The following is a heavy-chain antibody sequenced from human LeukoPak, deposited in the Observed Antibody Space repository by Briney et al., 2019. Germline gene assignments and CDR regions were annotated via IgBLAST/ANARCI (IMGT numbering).Heavy chain of an antibody. V-gene: IGHV1-18*01. J-gene: IGHJ3*02. CDR3: ARARRDGYNSDAFDI. D-gene: IGHD5-24*01. CDR1: HYIFTSYG. CDR2: ISAYNGNT. Sequence: ASVKVSCKASHYIFTSYGISWVRQAPGQGLEWMGWISAYNGNTNYAQKLQGRVTMTTDTSTSTAYMELRSLRSDDTAVYYCARARRDGYNSDAFDIWGQGTMVTVSS.